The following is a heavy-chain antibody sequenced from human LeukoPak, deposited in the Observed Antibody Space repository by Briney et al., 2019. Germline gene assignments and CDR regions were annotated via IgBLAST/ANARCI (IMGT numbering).Heavy chain of an antibody. CDR2: ISAYNGNT. CDR1: GYTFTSYG. CDR3: ARDSIYCTNGVCHDPFDY. J-gene: IGHJ4*02. Sequence: ASVKLSCKASGYTFTSYGISWVRQAPGQGLEWMGWISAYNGNTNYAQKLQGRVTMTTDTSTSTAYMELRGLRSDDTAVYYCARDSIYCTNGVCHDPFDYWGQGTLVTVSS. V-gene: IGHV1-18*01. D-gene: IGHD2-8*01.